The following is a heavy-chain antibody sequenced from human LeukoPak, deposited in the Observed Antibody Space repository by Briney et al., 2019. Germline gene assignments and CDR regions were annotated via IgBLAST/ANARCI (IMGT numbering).Heavy chain of an antibody. V-gene: IGHV5-51*01. J-gene: IGHJ4*02. CDR3: ASLGEDIAVAQGYFDS. Sequence: GESLKISCKSSGYSFTSLWIGWVRQMPGKGLEWRGIIFPGDSDTTYSPSFQGHVTISADKSISTAYVQCSSLKASDSAMYYCASLGEDIAVAQGYFDSWGQGTLVTVSS. D-gene: IGHD6-19*01. CDR2: IFPGDSDT. CDR1: GYSFTSLW.